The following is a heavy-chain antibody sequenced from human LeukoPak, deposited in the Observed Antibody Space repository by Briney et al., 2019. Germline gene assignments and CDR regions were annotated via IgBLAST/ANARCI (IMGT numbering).Heavy chain of an antibody. CDR2: IYYSGST. CDR3: ARIRRDGYNYSDY. D-gene: IGHD5-24*01. Sequence: SETLSLTCTVSGGSISSSRYFWGWIRQPPGKGLEWIGNIYYSGSTYYNPSLMSRVTISVDASQNQFSLKLSSATGADTAVYYCARIRRDGYNYSDYWGQGTLVTVSS. CDR1: GGSISSSRYF. V-gene: IGHV4-39*01. J-gene: IGHJ4*02.